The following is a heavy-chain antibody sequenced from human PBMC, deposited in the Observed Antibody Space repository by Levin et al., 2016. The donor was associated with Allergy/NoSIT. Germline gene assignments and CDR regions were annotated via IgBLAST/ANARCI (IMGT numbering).Heavy chain of an antibody. D-gene: IGHD2-2*01. CDR2: IYTSGST. Sequence: SETLSLTCTVSGGSISSYYWSWIRQPAGKGLEWIGRIYTSGSTNYNPSLKSRVTMSVDTSKNQFSLKLSSVTAADTAVYYCARGRRPAAIGGMDVWGQGTTVTVSS. J-gene: IGHJ6*02. V-gene: IGHV4-4*07. CDR3: ARGRRPAAIGGMDV. CDR1: GGSISSYY.